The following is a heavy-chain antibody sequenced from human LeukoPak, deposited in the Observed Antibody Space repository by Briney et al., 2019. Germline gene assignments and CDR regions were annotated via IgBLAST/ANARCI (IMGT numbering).Heavy chain of an antibody. J-gene: IGHJ4*02. Sequence: GGSLRLSCAASGFTFSSYGMHWVRQAPGKGLEWVAVISYDGSNKYYADSVKGRFTISRDNSKNTPYLQMNSLRAEDTAVYYCAKDRFAYYWGQGTLVTVSS. CDR1: GFTFSSYG. CDR2: ISYDGSNK. D-gene: IGHD3-10*01. CDR3: AKDRFAYY. V-gene: IGHV3-30*18.